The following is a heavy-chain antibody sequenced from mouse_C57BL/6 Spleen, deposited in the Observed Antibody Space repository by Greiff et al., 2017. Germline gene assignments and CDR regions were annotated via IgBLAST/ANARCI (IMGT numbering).Heavy chain of an antibody. J-gene: IGHJ4*01. Sequence: VKLMESGAELVRPGSSVKLSCKASGYTFTSYWMDWVKQRPGQGLEWIGNIYPSDSETHYNQKFKDKATLTVDKSSSTAYMQLSSLTSEDSAVYYCARRASPMDYWGQGTSVTVSS. V-gene: IGHV1-61*01. CDR2: IYPSDSET. CDR1: GYTFTSYW. CDR3: ARRASPMDY. D-gene: IGHD3-3*01.